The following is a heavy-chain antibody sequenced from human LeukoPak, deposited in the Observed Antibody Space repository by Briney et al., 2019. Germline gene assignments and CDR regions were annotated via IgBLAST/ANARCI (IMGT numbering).Heavy chain of an antibody. Sequence: PGGSLRLSCAASGFTFSSYDMHWVRQAPGKGLEWVSAIGSAGDTYYPGSVKGRSTISRENAKNSLYLQLNSLRDGDTAVYYCARAEYFDLWGRGTLVTVSS. CDR2: IGSAGDT. CDR1: GFTFSSYD. CDR3: ARAEYFDL. J-gene: IGHJ2*01. V-gene: IGHV3-13*04.